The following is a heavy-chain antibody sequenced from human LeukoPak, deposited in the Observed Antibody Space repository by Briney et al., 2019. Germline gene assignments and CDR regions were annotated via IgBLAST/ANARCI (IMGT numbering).Heavy chain of an antibody. CDR2: IYYSGST. D-gene: IGHD6-6*01. V-gene: IGHV4-39*01. CDR1: GVSISSSSYY. Sequence: SETLSLTCTVSGVSISSSSYYWGWIRQPPGKGLEWIGSIYYSGSTYYNPSLKSRVTISVDTSKNQFSLKLSSVTAADTAVYYCARLSSSSLWGQGTLVTVSS. J-gene: IGHJ4*02. CDR3: ARLSSSSL.